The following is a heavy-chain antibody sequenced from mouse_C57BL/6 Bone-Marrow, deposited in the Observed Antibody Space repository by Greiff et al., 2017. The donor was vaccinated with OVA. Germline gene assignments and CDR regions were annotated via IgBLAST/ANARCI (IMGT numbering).Heavy chain of an antibody. CDR1: GFTFSSYA. D-gene: IGHD1-1*01. CDR2: ISSGGDYI. CDR3: TRVAVVATVDY. Sequence: EVQVVESGEGLVKPGGSLKLSCAASGFTFSSYAMSWVRQTPEKRLEWVAYISSGGDYIYYADTVKGRFTISRDNARNTLYLQMSSLKSEDTAMYYCTRVAVVATVDYWGQGTTLTVSS. J-gene: IGHJ2*01. V-gene: IGHV5-9-1*02.